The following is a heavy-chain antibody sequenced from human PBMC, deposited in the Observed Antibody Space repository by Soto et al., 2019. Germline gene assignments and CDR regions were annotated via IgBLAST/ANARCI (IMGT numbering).Heavy chain of an antibody. Sequence: GESLKISCKGSEYSFTSYWIGWVRQMPGKGLEWMGIIYPGDSDTRYSPSFQGQVTISADKSISTAYLQWSSLKASDTAMYYCARHVPPRSTSTEGGMDVWGQGTTVTGSS. CDR1: EYSFTSYW. D-gene: IGHD2-2*01. CDR2: IYPGDSDT. V-gene: IGHV5-51*01. J-gene: IGHJ6*02. CDR3: ARHVPPRSTSTEGGMDV.